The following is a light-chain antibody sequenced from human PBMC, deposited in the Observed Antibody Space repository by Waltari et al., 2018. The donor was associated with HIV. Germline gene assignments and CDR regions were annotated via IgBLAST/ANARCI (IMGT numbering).Light chain of an antibody. Sequence: QSALTQPASVSGSPGKSITISCTATSSDVASYNLVSWYQQHPGKAPKAMIYAVTKRPTGVCCRCSGSKSDNTDSLTISGLQAEDESEYYGCSYAGTGTYVFVTRTKVTVL. CDR3: CSYAGTGTYV. J-gene: IGLJ1*01. V-gene: IGLV2-23*02. CDR2: AVT. CDR1: SSDVASYNL.